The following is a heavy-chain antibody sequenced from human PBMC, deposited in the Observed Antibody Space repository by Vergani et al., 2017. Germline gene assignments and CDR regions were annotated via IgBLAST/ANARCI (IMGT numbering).Heavy chain of an antibody. Sequence: QVQLQESGPGLVKPSQTLSLTCTVSGGSISSGSYYWSWIRQPAGKGLEWIGRIYTSGSTNYNPSLKSRVTISVDTSKNQFFLKLSSVTAADTAVYYCAKTNRNYDILTGYYKGNWFDPWGQGTLVTVSS. CDR3: AKTNRNYDILTGYYKGNWFDP. CDR1: GGSISSGSYY. V-gene: IGHV4-61*02. J-gene: IGHJ5*02. CDR2: IYTSGST. D-gene: IGHD3-9*01.